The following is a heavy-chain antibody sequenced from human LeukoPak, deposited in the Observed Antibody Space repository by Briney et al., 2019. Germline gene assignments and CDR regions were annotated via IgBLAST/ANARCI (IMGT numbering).Heavy chain of an antibody. CDR3: ARHYGP. CDR1: GFTLGDYA. D-gene: IGHD3-10*01. Sequence: PGGSLRLSCTASGFTLGDYALSWFRQPPGKGLEWIGSIYYSGSTYYNPSLKSRVTISVDTSKNQFSLKLNSVTATDTAVYYCARHYGPWGQGTLVTVSS. J-gene: IGHJ4*02. CDR2: IYYSGST. V-gene: IGHV4-39*01.